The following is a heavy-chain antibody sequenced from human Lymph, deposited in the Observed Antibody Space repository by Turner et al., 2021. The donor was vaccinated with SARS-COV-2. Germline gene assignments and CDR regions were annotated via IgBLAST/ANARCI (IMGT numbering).Heavy chain of an antibody. D-gene: IGHD3-22*01. Sequence: QVQLVQSGAEVKEPRASVKVSCKASGYTFTGYYMHWVRQAPGQGLEWVGWINPDSGGTNYAQNFQDRVTMTRDTSISTAYMELSRLRSDDTAVYYCARGGLYYYDSSAYYGDAFDFWGQGTMVTVSS. CDR2: INPDSGGT. CDR1: GYTFTGYY. V-gene: IGHV1-2*02. J-gene: IGHJ3*01. CDR3: ARGGLYYYDSSAYYGDAFDF.